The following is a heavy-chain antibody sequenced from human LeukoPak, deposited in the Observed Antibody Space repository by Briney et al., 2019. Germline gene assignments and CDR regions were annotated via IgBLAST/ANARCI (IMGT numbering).Heavy chain of an antibody. CDR2: IYYSGST. D-gene: IGHD3-22*01. J-gene: IGHJ6*02. CDR1: GGSISSYY. Sequence: SETLSLTCTVSGGSISSYYWSWIRQPPGKGLEWIGYIYYSGSTNYNPSLKSRVTISVDTSKNQFSLKLSSVTAADTAVYYCARRMVVDYYYSMDVWGQGTTVTVSS. V-gene: IGHV4-59*08. CDR3: ARRMVVDYYYSMDV.